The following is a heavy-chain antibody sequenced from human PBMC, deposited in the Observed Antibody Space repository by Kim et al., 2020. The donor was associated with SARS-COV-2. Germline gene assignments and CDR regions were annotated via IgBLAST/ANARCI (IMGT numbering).Heavy chain of an antibody. Sequence: YNPSLKCRVTISVDTSKTQFSLNLSSVTAADTAVYYCARGGSPPRDFDYWGQGTLVTVSS. D-gene: IGHD3-10*01. CDR3: ARGGSPPRDFDY. V-gene: IGHV4-34*01. J-gene: IGHJ4*02.